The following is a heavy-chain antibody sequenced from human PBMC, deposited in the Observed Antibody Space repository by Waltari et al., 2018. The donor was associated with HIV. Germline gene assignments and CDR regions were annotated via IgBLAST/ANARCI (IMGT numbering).Heavy chain of an antibody. Sequence: QVQLVESGGGVVQPGRSLRLSCAASGSTFSSYAMTWVRQAPGKGLEWVAVISYDGRNKYYADSVKGRVTISRDNSKNTLYLQMNSLRAEDTAVYYGARPMNYGDYPYYFDYWGQGTLVTVSS. CDR1: GSTFSSYA. J-gene: IGHJ4*02. CDR2: ISYDGRNK. V-gene: IGHV3-30*01. CDR3: ARPMNYGDYPYYFDY. D-gene: IGHD4-17*01.